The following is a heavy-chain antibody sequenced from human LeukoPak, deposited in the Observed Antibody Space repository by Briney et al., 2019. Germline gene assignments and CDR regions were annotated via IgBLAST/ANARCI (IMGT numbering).Heavy chain of an antibody. D-gene: IGHD3-22*01. Sequence: GGSLRLSCAASGFTFSSYAMSWVRQAPGKGLEWVSAISGSGGSTYYADSVRGRFTISRDNSKNTLYLQMNSLRAEDTAVYYCAKASSGYYNYFDYWGQGTLVTVSS. CDR1: GFTFSSYA. CDR2: ISGSGGST. V-gene: IGHV3-23*01. J-gene: IGHJ4*02. CDR3: AKASSGYYNYFDY.